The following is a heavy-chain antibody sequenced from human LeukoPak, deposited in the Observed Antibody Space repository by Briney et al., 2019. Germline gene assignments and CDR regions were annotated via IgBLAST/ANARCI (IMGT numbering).Heavy chain of an antibody. V-gene: IGHV4-34*01. J-gene: IGHJ4*02. CDR1: GGSFSGYY. Sequence: SETLSLTCAVYGGSFSGYYWSWIRQPPGKGLEWIGEINHSGSTNYNPSLKSRVTISVDTSKNQFSLKLSSVTAADTAVYYCVTYYYDSSGWNIDYWGQGTLVTVSS. D-gene: IGHD3-22*01. CDR3: VTYYYDSSGWNIDY. CDR2: INHSGST.